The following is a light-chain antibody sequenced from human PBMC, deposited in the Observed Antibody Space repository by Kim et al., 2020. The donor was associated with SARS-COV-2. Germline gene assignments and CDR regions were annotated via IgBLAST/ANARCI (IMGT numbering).Light chain of an antibody. CDR2: SAS. CDR1: QSLSSSY. Sequence: EIVLTQSPGPLSLSPGERATLSCRASQSLSSSYLAWYQQKPGQAPRHLIYSASSRATGIPDRFSGSGSGTDFTLTISRLEPEDFAVYYCQQYGSSPITFGGGTKVDIK. V-gene: IGKV3-20*01. CDR3: QQYGSSPIT. J-gene: IGKJ4*01.